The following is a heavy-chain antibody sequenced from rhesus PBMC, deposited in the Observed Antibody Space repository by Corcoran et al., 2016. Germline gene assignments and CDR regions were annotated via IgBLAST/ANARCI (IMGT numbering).Heavy chain of an antibody. CDR2: IYGSSGSP. V-gene: IGHV4-76*01. D-gene: IGHD3-9*01. J-gene: IGHJ4*01. Sequence: QVQLQESGPGVVKPSETLSLTCAVSGGSISSGYDWSWIRQPPGKGLEWIGYIYGSSGSPNYNPSLKNRVTLSKDASKNQFSLKLSSVTAADTAVYYCARRRIYFDYWGQGVLVTVSS. CDR1: GGSISSGYD. CDR3: ARRRIYFDY.